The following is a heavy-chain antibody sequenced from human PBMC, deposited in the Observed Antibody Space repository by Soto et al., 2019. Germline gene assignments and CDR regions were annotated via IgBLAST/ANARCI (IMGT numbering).Heavy chain of an antibody. D-gene: IGHD3-22*01. CDR1: GYTFTSYG. V-gene: IGHV1-18*01. CDR3: ARVGYYDSSGYFPNYYYYGMDV. J-gene: IGHJ6*02. CDR2: ISAYNGNT. Sequence: ASVKVSCKASGYTFTSYGISWVRQAPGQGLEWMGWISAYNGNTNYAQKLQGRVTMTTDTSTSTAYMELRSLRSDDTAVYYCARVGYYDSSGYFPNYYYYGMDVWGQGTTVTVSS.